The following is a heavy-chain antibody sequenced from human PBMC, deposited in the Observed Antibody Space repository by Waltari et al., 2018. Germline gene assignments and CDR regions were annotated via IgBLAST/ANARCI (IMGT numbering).Heavy chain of an antibody. J-gene: IGHJ4*02. Sequence: EVQLVESGGGLVKPGGSLRLSCAASGFTFSSYSMNWVRQAPGKGMEWVSSISTKSDYIYYADSVKCRFTSSRDNAKNSLYLQMNSLRAEDTAVYYCARDSAIFDDWGQGTLVTVSS. V-gene: IGHV3-21*01. CDR2: ISTKSDYI. CDR3: ARDSAIFDD. CDR1: GFTFSSYS.